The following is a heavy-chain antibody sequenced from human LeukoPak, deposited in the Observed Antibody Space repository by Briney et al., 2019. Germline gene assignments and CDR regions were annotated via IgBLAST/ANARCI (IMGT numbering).Heavy chain of an antibody. CDR3: ARAKWVGTTDNWFDP. J-gene: IGHJ5*02. D-gene: IGHD1-1*01. CDR2: ITSSSSYI. V-gene: IGHV3-21*01. Sequence: GGSLRLSCAASGFTFSSYSMNWVRQAPGRGLEWVSSITSSSSYIYYGDSVKGRFTISRDNAKNSLFLQMNSLRAEDTAVYYCARAKWVGTTDNWFDPWGQGTLVTVSS. CDR1: GFTFSSYS.